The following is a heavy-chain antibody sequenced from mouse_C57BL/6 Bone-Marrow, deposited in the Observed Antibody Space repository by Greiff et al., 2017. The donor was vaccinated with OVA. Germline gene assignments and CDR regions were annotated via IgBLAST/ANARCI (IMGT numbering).Heavy chain of an antibody. D-gene: IGHD4-1*01. CDR1: GYTFTSYW. CDR2: IDPSDSET. Sequence: KESCKASGYTFTSYWMHWVKQRPILGLEWIGNIDPSDSETHYNQKVKGKATLTVDKSSSTAYMQLSSLTSEDSAVYFCARRTGTDYFDVWGTGTTVTVSS. CDR3: ARRTGTDYFDV. J-gene: IGHJ1*03. V-gene: IGHV1-52*01.